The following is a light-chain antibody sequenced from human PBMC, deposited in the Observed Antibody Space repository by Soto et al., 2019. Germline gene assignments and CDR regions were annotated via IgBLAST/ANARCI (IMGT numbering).Light chain of an antibody. V-gene: IGKV3-20*01. CDR1: QSVSSSY. Sequence: VFTESAKTLSLARGERATISCRASQSVSSSYLAWYQQKPGQAPRLLIYGASSRATGIPDRFSGSGSGTDVTLTISRLEPEDVAVYYWQQYGSSRRFGEGTKVDIK. CDR3: QQYGSSRR. CDR2: GAS. J-gene: IGKJ1*01.